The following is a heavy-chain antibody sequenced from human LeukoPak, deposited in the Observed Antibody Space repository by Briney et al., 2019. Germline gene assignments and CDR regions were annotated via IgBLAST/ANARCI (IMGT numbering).Heavy chain of an antibody. CDR2: IITDGSST. Sequence: GGSLRLSCAASGFTFSRYWMHWVRQAPGKGLVWVSRIITDGSSTSYADSVKGRFTISRDNAKNTLYLQMNSLRVEDTAVYYCTRGYPIFDYWGQGTLVTVSS. D-gene: IGHD3-16*02. CDR3: TRGYPIFDY. CDR1: GFTFSRYW. J-gene: IGHJ4*02. V-gene: IGHV3-74*01.